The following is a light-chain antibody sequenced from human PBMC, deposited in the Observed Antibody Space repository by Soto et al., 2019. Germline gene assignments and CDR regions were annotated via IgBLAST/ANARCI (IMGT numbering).Light chain of an antibody. CDR3: SSYAGSNNL. J-gene: IGLJ2*01. Sequence: QSVLTQPPSASGSPGQSVTISCTGTSSDVGGYHYVSWYQQHPGKAPKLMIYEVSKRPSGVPDRFSGSKSGNTASLTVSGLQAEDEADYYCSSYAGSNNLFGGGTKLTVL. V-gene: IGLV2-8*01. CDR1: SSDVGGYHY. CDR2: EVS.